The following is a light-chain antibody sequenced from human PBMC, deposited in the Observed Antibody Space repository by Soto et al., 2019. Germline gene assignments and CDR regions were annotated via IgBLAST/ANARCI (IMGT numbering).Light chain of an antibody. CDR1: QSVSSGY. CDR2: DAL. CDR3: QQYSSSPLT. J-gene: IGKJ4*01. Sequence: EIVLTQSPGTLSLSPGERATLSCRASQSVSSGYLAWYQQKPGQAPRLLIYDALTRATGIPDRFSGSGYGTDFALTIRRLEPEEFAVYCCQQYSSSPLTFGGGTRMEIK. V-gene: IGKV3-20*01.